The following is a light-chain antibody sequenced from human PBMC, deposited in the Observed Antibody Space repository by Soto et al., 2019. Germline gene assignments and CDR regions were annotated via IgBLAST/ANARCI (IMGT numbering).Light chain of an antibody. CDR3: AVWDDSLNGWV. J-gene: IGLJ3*02. CDR1: SSNIGSHT. Sequence: QSVLTQPPSASGTPGQRVTISCSGSSSNIGSHTVHWYQQLPGTAPKLLIYTNNQRPSGVPDRFSGSKSGTSASLAISGFQSEDEADYHCAVWDDSLNGWVFGGGTKLTVL. V-gene: IGLV1-44*01. CDR2: TNN.